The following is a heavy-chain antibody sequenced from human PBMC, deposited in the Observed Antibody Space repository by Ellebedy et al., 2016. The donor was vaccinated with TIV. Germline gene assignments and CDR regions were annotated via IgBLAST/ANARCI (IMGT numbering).Heavy chain of an antibody. CDR3: ARDFWGMDV. CDR1: GFTISSYW. D-gene: IGHD2/OR15-2a*01. J-gene: IGHJ6*02. CDR2: IKTDGSEK. V-gene: IGHV3-7*03. Sequence: GESLKISCAASGFTISSYWMSWVRQAPGKGLEWVANIKTDGSEKYYVDSVKGRFTISRDNAKNSLYLQMNSLRAEDTAVYYCARDFWGMDVWGQGTTVTVSS.